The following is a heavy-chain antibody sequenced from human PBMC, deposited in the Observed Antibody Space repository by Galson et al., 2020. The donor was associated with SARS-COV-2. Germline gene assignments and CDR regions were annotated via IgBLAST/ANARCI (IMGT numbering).Heavy chain of an antibody. D-gene: IGHD3-22*01. CDR2: IWYGGSFI. CDR1: FSFSASG. V-gene: IGHV3-33*01. J-gene: IGHJ1*01. CDR3: ARRSGLSYPPAHYYDTSVYFAECYQD. Sequence: GGSLRLSCGFSFSASGIHWVRQAPGQGLEWVAVIWYGGSFIYSADTVRGRFTVSRDDSTNTVHLEMNRLRAEDTAMYYCARRSGLSYPPAHYYDTSVYFAECYQDWGLGTLVTGSS.